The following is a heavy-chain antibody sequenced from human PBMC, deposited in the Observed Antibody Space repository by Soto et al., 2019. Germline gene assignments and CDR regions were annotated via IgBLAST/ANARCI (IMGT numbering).Heavy chain of an antibody. CDR1: GYTFTAYW. CDR3: ARPTECSGVTCSFDL. J-gene: IGHJ4*02. V-gene: IGHV5-51*01. Sequence: EVQLVQSGAEVKKPGESLKISCKGSGYTFTAYWIGWVRQVSGRGLEWIGIVNPADSDTRYSPSFQGQVTFSADNSINTAYLQWNTLKASDSAMYFCARPTECSGVTCSFDLWGRGTLVTVSS. CDR2: VNPADSDT. D-gene: IGHD2-15*01.